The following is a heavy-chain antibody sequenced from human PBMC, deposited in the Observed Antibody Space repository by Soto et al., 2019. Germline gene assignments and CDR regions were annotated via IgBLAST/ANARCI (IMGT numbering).Heavy chain of an antibody. J-gene: IGHJ5*02. CDR3: AKYCSSTSCYAWGGDWFDP. CDR1: GGTFSSYT. D-gene: IGHD2-2*01. V-gene: IGHV1-69*02. Sequence: QVQLVQSGAEVKKPGSSQKVSCKASGGTFSSYTISWVRQAPGQGLEWMGRIIPILGIANYAQKFQGRVTITADKSTSTAYMELSSLRSEDTAVYYCAKYCSSTSCYAWGGDWFDPWGQGTLVTVSS. CDR2: IIPILGIA.